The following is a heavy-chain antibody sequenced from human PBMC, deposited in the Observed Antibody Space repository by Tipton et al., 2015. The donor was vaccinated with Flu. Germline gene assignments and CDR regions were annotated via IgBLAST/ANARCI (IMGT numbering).Heavy chain of an antibody. Sequence: TLSLTCTVSGGSISSSGYYWGWIRQPPGKGLEWIGTINYSGNTYYSPSLRSPVTISVDTSKNQFSLRLSSVTAADTAVYYCAREALNYYGSGSFDYWGQGTLVTVSS. CDR3: AREALNYYGSGSFDY. V-gene: IGHV4-39*07. CDR2: INYSGNT. D-gene: IGHD3-10*01. CDR1: GGSISSSGYY. J-gene: IGHJ4*02.